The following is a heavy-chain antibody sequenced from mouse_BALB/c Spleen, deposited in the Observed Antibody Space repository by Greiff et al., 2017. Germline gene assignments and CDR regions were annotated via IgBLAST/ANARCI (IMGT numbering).Heavy chain of an antibody. D-gene: IGHD1-1*01. J-gene: IGHJ3*01. CDR3: ARKVATPY. CDR1: GYTFTSYY. CDR2: IYPGNVNT. V-gene: IGHV1S56*01. Sequence: VQLQQSGPELVKPGASVRISCKASGYTFTSYYIHWVKQRPGQGLEWIGWIYPGNVNTKYNEKFKGKATLTADKSSSTAYMQLSSLTSEDSAVYFCARKVATPYWGQGTLVTVSA.